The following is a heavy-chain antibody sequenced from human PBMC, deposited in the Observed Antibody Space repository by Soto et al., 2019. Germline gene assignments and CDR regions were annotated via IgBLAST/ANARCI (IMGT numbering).Heavy chain of an antibody. CDR3: ARSGVPAAIGYYYYSMDV. V-gene: IGHV1-69*13. CDR1: GGTFSSYA. CDR2: IIPIFGTA. D-gene: IGHD2-2*01. Sequence: GASVKVSCKASGGTFSSYAISWVRQAPGQGLEWMGGIIPIFGTANYAQKFQGRATITADESTSTAYMELSSLRSEDTAVYYCARSGVPAAIGYYYYSMDVWGQGTTVTVSS. J-gene: IGHJ6*02.